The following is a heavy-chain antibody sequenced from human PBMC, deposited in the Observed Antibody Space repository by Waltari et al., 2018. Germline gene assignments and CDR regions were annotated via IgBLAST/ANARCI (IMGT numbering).Heavy chain of an antibody. CDR3: ARGSVRRPIHGDYMDV. J-gene: IGHJ6*03. CDR2: SYYSGTT. CDR1: GDPISPYY. Sequence: QVQLQESGPGLVKPSETLSLTCTVSGDPISPYYWSWIRQPPGQGLELIGYSYYSGTTNYSPSRKSRVTISIDTSRNEISLSLSSVTAADTAVYYCARGSVRRPIHGDYMDVWGKGTTVTVSS. D-gene: IGHD3-10*01. V-gene: IGHV4-59*01.